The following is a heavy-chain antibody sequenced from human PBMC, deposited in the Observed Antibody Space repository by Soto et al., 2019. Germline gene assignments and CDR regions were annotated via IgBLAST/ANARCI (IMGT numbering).Heavy chain of an antibody. CDR1: GYTFTSYG. Sequence: GASVKVSCKASGYTFTSYGISWVRQAPGQGLEWLGWISAYNGNTNYAQKLQGRVTMTTDTSTSTAYMELRSLRSDDTAVYYCARSPRIVRGHITMVRDPLGYWGQGTLVTVSS. V-gene: IGHV1-18*01. CDR2: ISAYNGNT. D-gene: IGHD3-10*01. J-gene: IGHJ4*02. CDR3: ARSPRIVRGHITMVRDPLGY.